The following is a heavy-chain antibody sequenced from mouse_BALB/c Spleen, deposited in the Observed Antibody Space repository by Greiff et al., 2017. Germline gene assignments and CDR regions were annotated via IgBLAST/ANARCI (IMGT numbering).Heavy chain of an antibody. Sequence: EVKLMESGGGLVQPGGSRKLSCAASGFTFSSFGMHWVRQAPEKGLEWVAYISSGSSTIYYADTVKGRFTISRDNPKNTLFLQMTSLRSEDTAMYYCAREDGNYTWFAYWGQGTLVTVSA. CDR2: ISSGSSTI. V-gene: IGHV5-17*02. J-gene: IGHJ3*01. CDR3: AREDGNYTWFAY. D-gene: IGHD2-1*01. CDR1: GFTFSSFG.